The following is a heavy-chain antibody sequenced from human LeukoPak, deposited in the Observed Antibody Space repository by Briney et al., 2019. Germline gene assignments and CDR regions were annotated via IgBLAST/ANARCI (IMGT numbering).Heavy chain of an antibody. CDR3: ARGRAGKTMDV. V-gene: IGHV3-21*01. CDR2: ISSSTSSI. Sequence: GGSLRLSCAASEFTFSTDTMNWVRQAPGKGPEWVSSISSSTSSIYYADSLKGRFTISRDNAKSSLYLQMYSLRAEDTAVYYCARGRAGKTMDVWGKGTTVTVSS. J-gene: IGHJ6*03. CDR1: EFTFSTDT.